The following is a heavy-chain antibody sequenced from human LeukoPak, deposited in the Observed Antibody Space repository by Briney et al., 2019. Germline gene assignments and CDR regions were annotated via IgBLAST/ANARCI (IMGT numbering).Heavy chain of an antibody. CDR3: ARVFHSGTDAFDI. Sequence: ASVKVSCKTSGYSFILYGISWVRQAPGQGPEWMGWINPNSGGTNYAQKFQGRVTMTRDTSISTAYMELSRLRSDDTAVYYCARVFHSGTDAFDIWGQGTMVTVSS. CDR1: GYSFILYG. CDR2: INPNSGGT. J-gene: IGHJ3*02. D-gene: IGHD1-26*01. V-gene: IGHV1-2*02.